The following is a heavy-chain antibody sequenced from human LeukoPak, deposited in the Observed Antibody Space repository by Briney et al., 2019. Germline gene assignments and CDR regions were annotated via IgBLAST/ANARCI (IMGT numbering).Heavy chain of an antibody. CDR2: IYPSGGST. CDR1: GYTFTTSY. Sequence: ASLKVSSKASGYTFTTSYMHWVRQAPGQGLEWMGIIYPSGGSTSDAQKFQGRVTMTRDTSTSTVYMELSSLRSEDTAVYYCARDTSTDYGGNWANFDYWGQGTLVTVSS. V-gene: IGHV1-46*03. CDR3: ARDTSTDYGGNWANFDY. D-gene: IGHD4-23*01. J-gene: IGHJ4*02.